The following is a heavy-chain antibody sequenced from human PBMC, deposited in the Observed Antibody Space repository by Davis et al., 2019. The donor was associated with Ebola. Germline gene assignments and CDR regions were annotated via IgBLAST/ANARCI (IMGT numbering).Heavy chain of an antibody. J-gene: IGHJ5*02. CDR1: GFTFSNYA. CDR2: ISDDGNNK. Sequence: GGSLRLSCAVSGFTFSNYAMHWVRQAPGKGLEWVALISDDGNNKYYADSVKGRFTISRDNSEDTLYLQMNSLRPEDTAVYYCARDPYRVVAAKGFDPWGQGTLVTVSS. D-gene: IGHD2-15*01. V-gene: IGHV3-30-3*01. CDR3: ARDPYRVVAAKGFDP.